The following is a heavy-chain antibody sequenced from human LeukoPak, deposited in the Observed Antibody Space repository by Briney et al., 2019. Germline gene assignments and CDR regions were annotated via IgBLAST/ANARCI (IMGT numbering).Heavy chain of an antibody. J-gene: IGHJ3*02. V-gene: IGHV3-64D*06. CDR2: ITPNGGNT. D-gene: IGHD6-19*01. CDR1: GFTFITYA. Sequence: HTGGSLRLSCSASGFTFITYAFYWVRQAPGKGLEYVSAITPNGGNTYHADSVKGRFTISRDNSKNTLDLQMNSLRAEDTAVYFCVRGSLVAVSASRAFDMWGQGTMVTVSS. CDR3: VRGSLVAVSASRAFDM.